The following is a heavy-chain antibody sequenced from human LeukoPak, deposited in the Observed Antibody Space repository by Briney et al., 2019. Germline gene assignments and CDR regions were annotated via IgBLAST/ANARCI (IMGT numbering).Heavy chain of an antibody. CDR1: GFTFSSYS. CDR2: ISSSSNTI. V-gene: IGHV3-48*01. D-gene: IGHD4-23*01. CDR3: ARDSPLYGGNPFDY. Sequence: GGSLRLSCAASGFTFSSYSMNWVRQAPGKGLEWVSYISSSSNTIYYADSVKGRFTISRDNAKNSLYLQMNSLGAEDTAVYYCARDSPLYGGNPFDYWGQGTLVTVSS. J-gene: IGHJ4*02.